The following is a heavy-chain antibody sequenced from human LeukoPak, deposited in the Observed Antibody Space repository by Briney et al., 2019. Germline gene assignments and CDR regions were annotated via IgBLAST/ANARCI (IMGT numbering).Heavy chain of an antibody. J-gene: IGHJ4*02. CDR1: GFTFSSYS. CDR3: ARGHVIEWFIDY. V-gene: IGHV3-21*01. CDR2: ISSSSNYI. Sequence: GGSLRLSCAASGFTFSSYSMNWVRQAPGKGLEWVSSISSSSNYIYYADSMKGRFTISRDNAKNSLYLQMNSLRAEDTAVYYCARGHVIEWFIDYWGQGTLVTVSS. D-gene: IGHD3-3*01.